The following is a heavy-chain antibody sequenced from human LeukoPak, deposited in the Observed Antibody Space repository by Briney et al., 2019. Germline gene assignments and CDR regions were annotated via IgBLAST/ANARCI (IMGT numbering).Heavy chain of an antibody. CDR2: ISSSSSYI. Sequence: GGSLRPSCAAAGFDFNSHSMNWVRQAPGKGLEWVSSISSSSSYIYYADSVKGRFTISRDNAKNSLYLQMNSLRAEDTAVYYCARESPTGAAGDYWGQGTLVTVSS. J-gene: IGHJ4*02. CDR1: GFDFNSHS. D-gene: IGHD7-27*01. V-gene: IGHV3-21*01. CDR3: ARESPTGAAGDY.